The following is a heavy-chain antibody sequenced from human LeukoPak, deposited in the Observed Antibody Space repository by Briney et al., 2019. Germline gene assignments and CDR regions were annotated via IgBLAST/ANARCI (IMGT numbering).Heavy chain of an antibody. CDR1: AYIFTSLG. CDR3: ARDHSYGDFDY. CDR2: ISGQNGNT. D-gene: IGHD5-18*01. J-gene: IGHJ4*02. Sequence: GASVKVSCKASAYIFTSLGISWVRQAPGQGLEWMGWISGQNGNTNYAQKFQGRVTMTTDTSTGTAYMALRSLRSDDTAVYYCARDHSYGDFDYWGQGTLVTVSS. V-gene: IGHV1-18*01.